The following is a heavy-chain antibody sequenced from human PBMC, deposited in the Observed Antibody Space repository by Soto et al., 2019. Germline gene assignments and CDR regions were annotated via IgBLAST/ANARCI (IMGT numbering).Heavy chain of an antibody. CDR3: ANPSRQRIAAAGDAFDI. D-gene: IGHD6-13*01. CDR1: GFTFSSYA. CDR2: ISGSGGST. Sequence: GGSLRLSCAASGFTFSSYAMSWVRQAPGKGLEWVSAISGSGGSTYYADSVKGRFTISRDNSKNTLYLKMNSLRAEDKAVYSCANPSRQRIAAAGDAFDIWGQGTMVTVSS. V-gene: IGHV3-23*01. J-gene: IGHJ3*02.